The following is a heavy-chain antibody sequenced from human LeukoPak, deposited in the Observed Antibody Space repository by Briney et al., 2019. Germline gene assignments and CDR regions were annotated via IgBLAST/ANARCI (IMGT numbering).Heavy chain of an antibody. D-gene: IGHD3-22*01. J-gene: IGHJ3*02. V-gene: IGHV1-24*01. CDR2: SDPEDGET. CDR1: GYTLTELS. CDR3: AIASGYYSDAFDI. Sequence: ASVKVSCKVSGYTLTELSMHWVRQAPGKGLEWMGGSDPEDGETIYAQKFQGRVTMTEDTSTDTAYMELSSLRSEDTAVYYCAIASGYYSDAFDIWGQGTMVTVSS.